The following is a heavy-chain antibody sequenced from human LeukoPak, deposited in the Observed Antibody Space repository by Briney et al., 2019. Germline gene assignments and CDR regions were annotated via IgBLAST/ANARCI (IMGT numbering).Heavy chain of an antibody. V-gene: IGHV3-23*01. J-gene: IGHJ4*02. D-gene: IGHD3-22*01. Sequence: LSLTCAVSGGSISSGGYSWSWVRQAPGKGLEWVSAISGSGGSTYYADSAKGRFTISRDNSKNTLYLQMNSLRAEDTAVYYCAKDQYYYDSSGSDYWGQGTLVTVSS. CDR2: ISGSGGST. CDR1: GGSISSGGYS. CDR3: AKDQYYYDSSGSDY.